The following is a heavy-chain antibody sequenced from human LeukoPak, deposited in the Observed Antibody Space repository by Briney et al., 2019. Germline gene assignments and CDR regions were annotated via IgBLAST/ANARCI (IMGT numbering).Heavy chain of an antibody. D-gene: IGHD1-26*01. CDR1: GFTVSSNY. Sequence: GGSLRLSCAASGFTVSSNYMSWVRQAPGKGLEWVSVIYSGGSTYYADSVKGRFTISRDNSKNTLYLQMNSLRAEDTAVYYCAREARGVGYYFDYWGQGTLVTVSS. CDR3: AREARGVGYYFDY. J-gene: IGHJ4*02. CDR2: IYSGGST. V-gene: IGHV3-53*01.